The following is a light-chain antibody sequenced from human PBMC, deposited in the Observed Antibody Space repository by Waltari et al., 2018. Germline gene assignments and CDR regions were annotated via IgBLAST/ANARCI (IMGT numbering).Light chain of an antibody. CDR3: CSYARSGTSFV. CDR1: SSDVGNYNH. CDR2: EVT. J-gene: IGLJ1*01. V-gene: IGLV2-23*02. Sequence: QSALTQPASVSGSPGQSITISCTGSSSDVGNYNHVSWYQQYPGKAPQLVIYEVTKRPSGASNLFPGSKSGNTASLTISGLQAEDEADYYCCSYARSGTSFVFGTGTTVTVL.